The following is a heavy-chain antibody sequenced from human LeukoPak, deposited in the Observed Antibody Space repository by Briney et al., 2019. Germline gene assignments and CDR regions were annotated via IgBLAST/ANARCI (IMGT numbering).Heavy chain of an antibody. D-gene: IGHD6-13*01. Sequence: PGGSLRLSCAASGFTVSSNYMSWVRQAPGKGLEWVPVIYSGGSTYYADSVKGRFTISRDNSKNTLYLQMNSLRAEDTAVYYCARDSRIAAAGTRAFDIWGQGTMVTVSS. CDR2: IYSGGST. CDR1: GFTVSSNY. V-gene: IGHV3-66*01. CDR3: ARDSRIAAAGTRAFDI. J-gene: IGHJ3*02.